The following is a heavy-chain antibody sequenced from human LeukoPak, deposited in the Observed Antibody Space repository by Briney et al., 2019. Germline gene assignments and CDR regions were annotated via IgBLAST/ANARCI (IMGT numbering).Heavy chain of an antibody. CDR3: ARDRWISKY. J-gene: IGHJ4*02. V-gene: IGHV4-59*01. CDR2: IYYSGST. Sequence: SGTLSLTCTVSGGSISSYYWSWIRQPPGKGLEWIGYIYYSGSTNYNPSLKSRVTISVDTSKNQFSLKLSSVTAADTAVYYCARDRWISKYWGQGTLVTVSS. D-gene: IGHD4-23*01. CDR1: GGSISSYY.